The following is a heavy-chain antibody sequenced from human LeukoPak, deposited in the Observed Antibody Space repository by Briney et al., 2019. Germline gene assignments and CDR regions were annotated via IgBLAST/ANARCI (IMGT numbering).Heavy chain of an antibody. CDR2: ISYDGSNK. D-gene: IGHD6-25*01. V-gene: IGHV3-30*03. J-gene: IGHJ6*03. Sequence: GGSLRLSCAASGFTFSSYGMHWVRQAPGKGLEWVAVISYDGSNKYYADSVKGRFTISRDNSKNTLYLQMNSLRAEDTAVYYCARFAAGGSYYYYMDVWGKGTTVTVS. CDR1: GFTFSSYG. CDR3: ARFAAGGSYYYYMDV.